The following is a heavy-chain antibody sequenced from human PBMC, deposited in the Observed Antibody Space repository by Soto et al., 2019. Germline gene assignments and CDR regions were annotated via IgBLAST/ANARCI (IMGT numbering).Heavy chain of an antibody. D-gene: IGHD3-9*01. CDR3: ARDRGSYDILIGEAFDI. Sequence: SVKVSCKASGGTFSSYAISWVRQAPGQGLEWMGGIIPIFGTANYAQKFQGRVTITADESTSTAYMELSSLRSEDTAVYYCARDRGSYDILIGEAFDIWRHGTMVTVSS. J-gene: IGHJ3*02. CDR1: GGTFSSYA. V-gene: IGHV1-69*13. CDR2: IIPIFGTA.